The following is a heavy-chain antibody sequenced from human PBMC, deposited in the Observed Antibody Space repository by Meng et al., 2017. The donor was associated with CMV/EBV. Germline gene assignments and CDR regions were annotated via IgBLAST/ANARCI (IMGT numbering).Heavy chain of an antibody. CDR1: GFTFSNYW. Sequence: GESLKISCAASGFTFSNYWMSWVRQAPGKGLEWVAIINQDGSGQYYMDSVKGRFTISRDNGKNSLYLQMNSLRAEDTAVYYCARGESGDLLWFGSSYPAGFDPWGQGTLVTVSS. V-gene: IGHV3-7*01. CDR2: INQDGSGQ. J-gene: IGHJ5*02. D-gene: IGHD3-10*01. CDR3: ARGESGDLLWFGSSYPAGFDP.